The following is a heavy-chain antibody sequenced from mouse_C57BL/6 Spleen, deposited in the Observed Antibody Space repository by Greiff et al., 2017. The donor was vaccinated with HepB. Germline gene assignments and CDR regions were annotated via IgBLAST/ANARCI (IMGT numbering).Heavy chain of an antibody. CDR1: GFTFSSYI. J-gene: IGHJ3*01. CDR2: ISGGGGNT. CDR3: ARHRQGFAY. Sequence: EVQVVESGGGLVKPGGSLKLSCAASGFTFSSYIMSWVRQTPEKRLEWVATISGGGGNTYYPDSVKGRFTISRDNAKNPLYLQMSSLRSEDTAWYYYARHRQGFAYWGQGTLVTDSA. V-gene: IGHV5-9*01.